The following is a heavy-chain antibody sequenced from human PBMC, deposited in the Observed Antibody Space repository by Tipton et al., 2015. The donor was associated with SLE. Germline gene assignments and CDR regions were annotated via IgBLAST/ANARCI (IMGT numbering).Heavy chain of an antibody. D-gene: IGHD4-11*01. Sequence: TLSLTCTVSGGSISSHYWSWSRRPPGKALELIAYINYRGSTNYNPPLKSRVTISVDTSNNHFSLKLISVTAADTAVYYCAREFLNPVTTVHYYFDLWGRGTLVTVSS. CDR3: AREFLNPVTTVHYYFDL. CDR1: GGSISSHY. CDR2: INYRGST. V-gene: IGHV4-59*11. J-gene: IGHJ2*01.